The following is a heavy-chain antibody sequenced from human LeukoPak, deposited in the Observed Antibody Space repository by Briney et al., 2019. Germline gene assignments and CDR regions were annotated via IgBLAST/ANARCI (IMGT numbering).Heavy chain of an antibody. CDR1: GGSISSYY. CDR3: ARHRYTIFGVVFSNWFDP. J-gene: IGHJ5*02. CDR2: IYTSGST. D-gene: IGHD3-3*01. Sequence: SETLSLTCTVSGGSISSYYWSWIRQPPGKGLEWIGYIYTSGSTNYNPSLESRVTISVDTSKNQFSLKLSSVTAADTAVYYCARHRYTIFGVVFSNWFDPWGQGTLVTVSS. V-gene: IGHV4-4*09.